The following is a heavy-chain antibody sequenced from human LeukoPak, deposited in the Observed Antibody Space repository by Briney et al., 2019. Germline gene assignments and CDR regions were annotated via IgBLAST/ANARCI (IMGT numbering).Heavy chain of an antibody. J-gene: IGHJ6*02. CDR3: ARKIYGSGSYSPDPYYYYYGMDV. CDR1: GGTFSIYA. CDR2: IIPILGIA. Sequence: GASVKVSCKASGGTFSIYAISWVRQAPGQGLEWMGRIIPILGIANYAQKFQGRVTITADKSTSTAYMELSSLRSEDTAVYYCARKIYGSGSYSPDPYYYYYGMDVWGQGTTITVSS. V-gene: IGHV1-69*04. D-gene: IGHD3-10*01.